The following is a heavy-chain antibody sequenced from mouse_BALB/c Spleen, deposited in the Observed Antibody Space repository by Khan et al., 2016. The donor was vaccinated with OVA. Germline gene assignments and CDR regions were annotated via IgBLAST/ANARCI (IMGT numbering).Heavy chain of an antibody. CDR1: GFSLTNYS. CDR3: ARRGYDYGRGALFAY. D-gene: IGHD2-4*01. V-gene: IGHV2-2*02. J-gene: IGHJ3*01. CDR2: IWSAGST. Sequence: QVQLKQSGPGLVQPSQSLSITCTVSGFSLTNYSVHWVRQSPGKGLEWLGVIWSAGSTDYNAAFISRLTIRKDNSRSQVFLQMNSLQPNDTAIYYWARRGYDYGRGALFAYWGQGTLVTVSA.